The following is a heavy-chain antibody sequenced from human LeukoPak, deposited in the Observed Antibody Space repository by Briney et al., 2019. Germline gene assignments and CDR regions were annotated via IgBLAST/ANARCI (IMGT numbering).Heavy chain of an antibody. J-gene: IGHJ4*02. Sequence: SETLSLTCTVSGGSVSSGSYYWSWIRQPPGKGLEWIGYIYYSGSTNYNPSLKSRVTISVDTPKNQFSLKLSSVTAADTAVYYCARGDNYDRSAYYFDYWGRGTLVTVSS. CDR1: GGSVSSGSYY. V-gene: IGHV4-61*01. CDR3: ARGDNYDRSAYYFDY. CDR2: IYYSGST. D-gene: IGHD3-22*01.